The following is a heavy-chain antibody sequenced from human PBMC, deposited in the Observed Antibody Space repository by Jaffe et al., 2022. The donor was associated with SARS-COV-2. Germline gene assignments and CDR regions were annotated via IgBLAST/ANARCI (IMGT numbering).Heavy chain of an antibody. V-gene: IGHV3-30*18. CDR2: ISYDGSNK. J-gene: IGHJ6*02. D-gene: IGHD4-4*01. CDR1: GFTFSSYG. CDR3: AKAHGGSTVTTLGGYYYYYGMDV. Sequence: QVQLVESGGGVVQPGRSLRLSCAASGFTFSSYGMHWVRQAPGKGLEWVAVISYDGSNKYYADSVKGRFTISRDNSKNTLYLQMNSLRAEDTAVYYCAKAHGGSTVTTLGGYYYYYGMDVWGQGTTVTVSS.